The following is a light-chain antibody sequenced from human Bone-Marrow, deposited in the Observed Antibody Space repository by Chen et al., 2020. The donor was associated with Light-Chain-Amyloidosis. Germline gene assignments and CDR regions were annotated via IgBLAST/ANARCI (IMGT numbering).Light chain of an antibody. CDR3: QQYSYWPPWT. Sequence: EIVLTQSPAILSVSPGERAALSCRASESVSTNLAWYQQKPGQAPSLLIYGASTRATGIPTRFSGSGSGTEFTLTISSLKSEDFAVYFCQQYSYWPPWTFGQGTKVEIK. V-gene: IGKV3-15*01. J-gene: IGKJ1*01. CDR1: ESVSTN. CDR2: GAS.